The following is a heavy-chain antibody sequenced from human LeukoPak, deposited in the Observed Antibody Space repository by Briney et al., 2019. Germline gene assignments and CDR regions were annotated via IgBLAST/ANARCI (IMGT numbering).Heavy chain of an antibody. CDR3: ARGALVRQGNYYYYMDV. Sequence: SETLSLTCTVSGGSISSYYWSWIRQPPGKGLEWIGYIYYSGSTNYNPSFKSRVTISVDTSKNQFSLKLSSVTAADTAVYYCARGALVRQGNYYYYMDVWGKGTTVTIS. V-gene: IGHV4-59*01. J-gene: IGHJ6*03. CDR1: GGSISSYY. D-gene: IGHD3-10*01. CDR2: IYYSGST.